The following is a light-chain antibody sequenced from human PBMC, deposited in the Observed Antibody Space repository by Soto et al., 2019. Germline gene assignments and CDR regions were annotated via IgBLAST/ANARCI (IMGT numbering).Light chain of an antibody. CDR3: QQYNNWPPT. CDR1: QGVSGNY. CDR2: GVS. Sequence: TKSPGTVSLCPGERATLSCRASQGVSGNYLSWYQQKPGQAPRLLIYGVSGRATGIPDRFSGSGSGTEFTLTISSLQSEDFAVYYCQQYNNWPPTFGQGTKVDIK. V-gene: IGKV3D-15*01. J-gene: IGKJ1*01.